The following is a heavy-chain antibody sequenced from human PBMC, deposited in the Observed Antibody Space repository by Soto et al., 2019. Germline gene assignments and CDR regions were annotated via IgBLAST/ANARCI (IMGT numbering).Heavy chain of an antibody. CDR1: GYTFTDYG. Sequence: QVQLVPSGAEVKKPGASVKVSCKASGYTFTDYGISWVRQAPGQGLEWMGWISTYNGDTNYAQNLQGRLTMTTDTSTSTAYMELTSLRSDDTALYYCAREYCTSTSCYGSDFWGQGTLVTVSS. V-gene: IGHV1-18*01. J-gene: IGHJ4*02. D-gene: IGHD2-2*01. CDR3: AREYCTSTSCYGSDF. CDR2: ISTYNGDT.